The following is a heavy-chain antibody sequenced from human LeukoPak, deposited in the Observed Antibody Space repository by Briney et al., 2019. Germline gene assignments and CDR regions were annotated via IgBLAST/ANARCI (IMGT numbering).Heavy chain of an antibody. CDR2: IKQDGSEK. Sequence: GGSLRLSCAASGFTFSSYWMSWVRQAPGKGLEWVANIKQDGSEKYYVDSVKGRFTISRDNARNSLYLQMNSLRAEDTAVYYCASGAYYDFWSGYYMGYYFDYWGQGTLVTVSS. D-gene: IGHD3-3*01. CDR1: GFTFSSYW. J-gene: IGHJ4*02. CDR3: ASGAYYDFWSGYYMGYYFDY. V-gene: IGHV3-7*01.